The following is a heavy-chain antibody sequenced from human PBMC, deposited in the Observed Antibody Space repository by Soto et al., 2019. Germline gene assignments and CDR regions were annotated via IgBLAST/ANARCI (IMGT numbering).Heavy chain of an antibody. J-gene: IGHJ6*02. CDR1: GFTFSSYG. Sequence: QVQLVESGGGVVQPGRSLRLSCAASGFTFSSYGMHWVRQAPGKGLEWVAVIWYDGSNKYYADSVKGRFTISRDNSKNTLYLQMNSRRAEDTAVYYCARDSGTVEEQWLVLSYGMDVWGQGTTVTVSS. CDR2: IWYDGSNK. D-gene: IGHD6-19*01. V-gene: IGHV3-33*01. CDR3: ARDSGTVEEQWLVLSYGMDV.